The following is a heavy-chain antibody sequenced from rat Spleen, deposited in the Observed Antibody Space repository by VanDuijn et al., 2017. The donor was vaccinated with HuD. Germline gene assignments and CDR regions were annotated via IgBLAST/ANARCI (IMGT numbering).Heavy chain of an antibody. CDR2: IIYDGSNT. V-gene: IGHV5-17*01. CDR1: GFTFSDYT. Sequence: EVQLVESGGGLVQPGRSLKLSCAASGFTFSDYTMAWVRQAPKKGLEWVAAIIYDGSNTYYRDSVKGRFTISRDNAESTLYLQMDSRRSEDTAIYYCARPTTGIPFNYWGQGVMVTVSS. D-gene: IGHD1-9*01. CDR3: ARPTTGIPFNY. J-gene: IGHJ2*01.